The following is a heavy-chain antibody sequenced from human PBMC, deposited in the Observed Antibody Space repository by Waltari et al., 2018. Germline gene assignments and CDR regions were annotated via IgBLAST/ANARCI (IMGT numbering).Heavy chain of an antibody. CDR3: ARDLNIAARPNYFDY. V-gene: IGHV3-48*02. CDR1: GFTFSSYS. CDR2: ISSSSSTK. J-gene: IGHJ4*02. D-gene: IGHD6-6*01. Sequence: EVQLVESGGGLVQPGGSLRLSCAASGFTFSSYSMNWVRQAPGKGLEWVPYISSSSSTKYYADSVKGRFTISRDNAKNSLYLQMNSLRDEDTAVYYCARDLNIAARPNYFDYWGQGTLVTVSS.